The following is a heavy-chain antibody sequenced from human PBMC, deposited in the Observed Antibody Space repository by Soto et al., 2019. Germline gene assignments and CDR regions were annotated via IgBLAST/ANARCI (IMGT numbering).Heavy chain of an antibody. V-gene: IGHV4-34*01. CDR1: GGSFSGYY. CDR3: ARGLRFLEWLSPFDP. J-gene: IGHJ5*02. CDR2: INHSGSI. D-gene: IGHD3-3*01. Sequence: QVQLQQWGAGLLKPSETLSLTCAVYGGSFSGYYWSWIRQPPGKGLEWIGEINHSGSITYNPSLKSRVTISVDTSKNQFSLKLSSVTAADTAVYYSARGLRFLEWLSPFDPWGQGTLVTVSS.